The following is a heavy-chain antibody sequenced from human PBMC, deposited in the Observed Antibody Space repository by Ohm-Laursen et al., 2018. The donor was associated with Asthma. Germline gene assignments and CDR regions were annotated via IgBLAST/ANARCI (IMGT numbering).Heavy chain of an antibody. CDR3: ARDNFAFWIGSPPDY. V-gene: IGHV3-30*03. CDR2: ISYDGSNI. J-gene: IGHJ4*02. Sequence: SLRLSCAASGFTFSSYAMHWVRQAPGKGLEWVAFISYDGSNIYYVDSVKGRFTVFRDNSNYILYLQMNSLRAEDRAVYYCARDNFAFWIGSPPDYWGQGTLVTVS. D-gene: IGHD3-3*01. CDR1: GFTFSSYA.